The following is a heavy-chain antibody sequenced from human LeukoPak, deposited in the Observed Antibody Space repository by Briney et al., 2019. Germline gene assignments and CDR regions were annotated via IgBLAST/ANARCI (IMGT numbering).Heavy chain of an antibody. V-gene: IGHV3-21*01. J-gene: IGHJ4*02. CDR2: ISSSSTYI. CDR3: ASQIFGVAHVY. Sequence: GSLRLSCAASGFTFSTYTMNWVRQAPGKGLEWVASISSSSTYINYADLPKGRFTISRDNAKNSLYLQMNSLRAEDTAVYYCASQIFGVAHVYWGQGTLVTVSS. CDR1: GFTFSTYT. D-gene: IGHD3-3*01.